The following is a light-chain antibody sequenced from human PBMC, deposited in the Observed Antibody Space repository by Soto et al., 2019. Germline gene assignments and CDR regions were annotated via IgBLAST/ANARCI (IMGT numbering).Light chain of an antibody. J-gene: IGLJ3*02. CDR2: GNS. CDR1: SSNIGAGYD. CDR3: QSYDSSLSGWV. Sequence: QTVVTQPPSVSGAPGQRVTIPCTGSSSNIGAGYDVHWYQQLPGTAPKLLIYGNSNRPSGVPDRFSGSKSGTSASLAITGLRAEDEADYYCQSYDSSLSGWVFGGGTQLTVL. V-gene: IGLV1-40*01.